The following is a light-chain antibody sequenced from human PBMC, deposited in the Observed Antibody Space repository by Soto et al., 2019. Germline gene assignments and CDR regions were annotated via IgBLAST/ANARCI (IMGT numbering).Light chain of an antibody. V-gene: IGLV2-23*01. CDR2: EGS. CDR1: SSDVGSYNL. Sequence: SVLTQPASVSGSPGRSITISCTGTSSDVGSYNLVSWYQQHPGKAPKLMIYEGSKRPSGVSNRFSGSKSGNTASLTLSGLRAEDEAVYYCCSYAGSSPSFXVFGPGTKVTV. CDR3: CSYAGSSPSFXV. J-gene: IGLJ1*01.